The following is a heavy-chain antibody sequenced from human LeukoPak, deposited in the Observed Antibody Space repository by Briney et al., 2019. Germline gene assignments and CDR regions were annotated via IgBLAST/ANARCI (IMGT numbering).Heavy chain of an antibody. J-gene: IGHJ3*02. Sequence: PGGSLRLSCAASGFTFSTYGMHWVRQAPGKGLEWVSFIRYVGINKYYADSVKGRFTISRDNSKNTLYLQMNSLRPEDTAVYYCARDTHFYGSGSPAFDIWGQGTMVTVSS. D-gene: IGHD3-10*01. V-gene: IGHV3-30*02. CDR1: GFTFSTYG. CDR2: IRYVGINK. CDR3: ARDTHFYGSGSPAFDI.